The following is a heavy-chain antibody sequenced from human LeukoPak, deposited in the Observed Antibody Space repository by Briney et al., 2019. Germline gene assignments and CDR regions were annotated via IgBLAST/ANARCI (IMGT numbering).Heavy chain of an antibody. CDR3: AKVRLRFLEWPYFDY. Sequence: GGSLRLSCAASGFTFDDYAMHWVRQAPGKGLEWVSLISWDGGSTYYADSVKGRFTISRDNSKNSLYLQMNSLRAEDTALYYCAKVRLRFLEWPYFDYWGRGTLVTVSS. CDR1: GFTFDDYA. CDR2: ISWDGGST. D-gene: IGHD3-3*01. V-gene: IGHV3-43D*04. J-gene: IGHJ4*02.